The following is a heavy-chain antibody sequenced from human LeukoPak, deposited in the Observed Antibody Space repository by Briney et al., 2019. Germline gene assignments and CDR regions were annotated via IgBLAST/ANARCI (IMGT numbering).Heavy chain of an antibody. CDR1: GYTFTSYG. Sequence: GASVKVSCKASGYTFTSYGISWVRQAPGQGLEWKGWISAYNGNTNYAQKLQGRVTMTTDTSTSTAYMELRSLISDDTAVYYCARAPWTPYDSSGHDYWGQGTLVTVSS. D-gene: IGHD3-22*01. J-gene: IGHJ4*02. CDR3: ARAPWTPYDSSGHDY. CDR2: ISAYNGNT. V-gene: IGHV1-18*01.